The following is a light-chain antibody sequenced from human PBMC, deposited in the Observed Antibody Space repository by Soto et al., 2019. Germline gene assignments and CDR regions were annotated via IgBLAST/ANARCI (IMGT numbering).Light chain of an antibody. Sequence: DIQMTQSPSAMSASVGDRVTITCRASQGISNYLAWFQQKPGQGPKRLIYGASNLQSGVPPRFSGSGSETEFTLTISNLQPEDIATYYCQQYDNLPITFGQGTRLEIK. V-gene: IGKV1-17*03. CDR1: QGISNY. CDR2: GAS. CDR3: QQYDNLPIT. J-gene: IGKJ5*01.